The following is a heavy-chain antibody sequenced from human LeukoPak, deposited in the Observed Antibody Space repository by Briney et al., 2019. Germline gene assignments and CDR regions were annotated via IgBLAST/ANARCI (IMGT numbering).Heavy chain of an antibody. V-gene: IGHV3-21*01. CDR3: AREGESYDFWSGHKGYYFDY. D-gene: IGHD3-3*01. Sequence: GGSLRLSCAASGFTFSSYSMNWVRQAPGKGLEWVSSISSSSTYIYYADSVKGRFTISRDTATNSLYLQMNSLRAEDTAVYYCAREGESYDFWSGHKGYYFDYWGQGTLVTVSS. J-gene: IGHJ4*02. CDR1: GFTFSSYS. CDR2: ISSSSTYI.